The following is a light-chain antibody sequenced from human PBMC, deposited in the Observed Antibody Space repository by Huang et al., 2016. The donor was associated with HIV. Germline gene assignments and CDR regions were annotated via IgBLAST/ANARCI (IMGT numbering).Light chain of an antibody. V-gene: IGKV1-27*01. CDR2: AAS. CDR1: RDISTC. J-gene: IGKJ1*01. CDR3: QKYDSAPRT. Sequence: MTQSPPSLSASIGDRVTLTCRASRDISTCLAWYQQKPGKPPRLLIYAASILHSGVPARFSGGGSGTNFTLTVSSLQPEDVANYYCQKYDSAPRTFGQGTKLEL.